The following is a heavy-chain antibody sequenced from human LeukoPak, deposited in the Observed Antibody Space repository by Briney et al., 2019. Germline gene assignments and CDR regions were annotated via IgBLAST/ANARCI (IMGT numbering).Heavy chain of an antibody. CDR1: GFTFSSYA. V-gene: IGHV3-30-3*01. Sequence: GRSLRPSCAASGFTFSSYAMHWVRQAPGKGLEWVAVISYDGSNKYYADSVKGRFTISRDNSKNTLYLQMNSLRAEDTAVYYCARPRGYYGSGSYYNGPFVYWGQRTLVTVSS. CDR2: ISYDGSNK. D-gene: IGHD3-10*01. J-gene: IGHJ4*02. CDR3: ARPRGYYGSGSYYNGPFVY.